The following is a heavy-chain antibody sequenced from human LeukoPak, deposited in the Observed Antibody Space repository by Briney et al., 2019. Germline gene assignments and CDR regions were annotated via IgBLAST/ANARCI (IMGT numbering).Heavy chain of an antibody. CDR2: VYDNGNT. CDR1: GGSITGHY. D-gene: IGHD2-21*02. J-gene: IGHJ5*02. Sequence: PSETLSLTCTVSGGSITGHYWTWIRQSPGKGLEWIGFVYDNGNTNYNSSLQSRVTMSVDTSTNQLSLKMTSVTAADTAIYYCASVFRGVVTSNWFDPWGQGTLVTVSS. CDR3: ASVFRGVVTSNWFDP. V-gene: IGHV4-59*11.